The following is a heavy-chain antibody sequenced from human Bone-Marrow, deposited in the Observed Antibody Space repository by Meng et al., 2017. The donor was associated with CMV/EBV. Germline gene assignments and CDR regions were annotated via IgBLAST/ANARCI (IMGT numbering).Heavy chain of an antibody. J-gene: IGHJ4*02. CDR1: GFTFSDFY. D-gene: IGHD4-17*01. CDR3: ATDATETFDY. V-gene: IGHV3-11*01. Sequence: QVLLVESGVGLVKPGGSLRLSCTASGFTFSDFYMNWIRQAPGKGLEWVSYISHSGTTIYYADSVKGRFTVSRDNAKNSLYLQMNSLRAEDTALYYCATDATETFDYWGQGTLVTVSS. CDR2: ISHSGTTI.